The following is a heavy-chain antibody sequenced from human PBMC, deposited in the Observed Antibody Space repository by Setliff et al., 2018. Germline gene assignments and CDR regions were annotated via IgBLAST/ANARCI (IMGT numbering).Heavy chain of an antibody. V-gene: IGHV4-59*01. Sequence: SETLSLTCTVSDGSLSTYYWSWIRQPPGKGLEFIGYVYYSGTANYSPSLRSRLTISVDTSKNQFSLKLRSVTAADTAMYYCARGGTFRYFDFWGQGAPVT. CDR1: DGSLSTYY. CDR2: VYYSGTA. CDR3: ARGGTFRYFDF. D-gene: IGHD5-12*01. J-gene: IGHJ4*02.